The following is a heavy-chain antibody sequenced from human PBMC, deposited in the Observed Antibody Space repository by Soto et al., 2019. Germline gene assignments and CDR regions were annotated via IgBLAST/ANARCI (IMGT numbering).Heavy chain of an antibody. V-gene: IGHV4-38-2*01. CDR2: IYHSGST. CDR3: ARAGYYDSSGYRAH. D-gene: IGHD3-22*01. J-gene: IGHJ4*02. Sequence: PSETLSLTCAVSGYSISSGYYWGWIRQPPGKGLEWIGSIYHSGSTYYNPSLKSRVTISVDTSKNQFSLKLSSVTAADTAVYYCARAGYYDSSGYRAHWGQGTLVTVSS. CDR1: GYSISSGYY.